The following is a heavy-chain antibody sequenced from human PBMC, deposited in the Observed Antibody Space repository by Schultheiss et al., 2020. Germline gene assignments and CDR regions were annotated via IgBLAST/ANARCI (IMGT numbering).Heavy chain of an antibody. Sequence: SLKISCAASGFTFSNYGMHWVRQAPGKGLEWVAVISYDGSNKYYADSVKGRFTISRDNSKNTLYLQMNSLRAEDTAVYYCAKDSSSSAFDYWGQGTLVTVAS. CDR3: AKDSSSSAFDY. CDR2: ISYDGSNK. J-gene: IGHJ4*02. D-gene: IGHD6-6*01. CDR1: GFTFSNYG. V-gene: IGHV3-30*18.